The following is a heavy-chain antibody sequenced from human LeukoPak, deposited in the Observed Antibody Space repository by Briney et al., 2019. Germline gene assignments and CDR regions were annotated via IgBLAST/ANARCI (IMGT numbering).Heavy chain of an antibody. Sequence: ASVKVSCKASGYTFTSYAMHWVRQAPGQRLEWMGWINAGNGNTKYSQEFQGRVTITRDTSASTAYMELSSLRSDDTAVYYCARDTIFEVAHSASLDYWGQGTLVTVSS. D-gene: IGHD3-3*01. CDR2: INAGNGNT. CDR3: ARDTIFEVAHSASLDY. V-gene: IGHV1-3*01. J-gene: IGHJ4*02. CDR1: GYTFTSYA.